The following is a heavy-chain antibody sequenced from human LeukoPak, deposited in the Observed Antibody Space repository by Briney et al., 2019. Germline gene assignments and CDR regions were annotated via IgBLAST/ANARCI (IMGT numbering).Heavy chain of an antibody. V-gene: IGHV3-23*01. CDR1: GFTFSSYA. CDR2: ISGSGGST. J-gene: IGHJ4*02. D-gene: IGHD3-10*01. Sequence: GGSLKLSCAASGFTFSSYAMSWVRQAPGKGLEWVSAISGSGGSTYYADSVKGRFTISRDNSKNTLYLQMNSLRAEYTAVYYCAEDGGSGEYDYWGQGTLVTVSS. CDR3: AEDGGSGEYDY.